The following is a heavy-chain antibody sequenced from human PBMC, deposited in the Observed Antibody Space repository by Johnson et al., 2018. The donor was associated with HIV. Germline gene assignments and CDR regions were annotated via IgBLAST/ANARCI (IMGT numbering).Heavy chain of an antibody. V-gene: IGHV3-11*04. CDR2: ISSSGSTM. CDR3: VKDGGGPGVPAALDV. J-gene: IGHJ3*01. CDR1: GFTFSAYY. Sequence: VQLVESGGGVVQPGGSLRLSCTTSGFTFSAYYMSWIRQAPGKGLECVSYISSSGSTMSYADSVKGRFTISRDNSKNTLNLQMDGLKDEDTGVYYCVKDGGGPGVPAALDVWGQGTKVIVSS. D-gene: IGHD3-16*01.